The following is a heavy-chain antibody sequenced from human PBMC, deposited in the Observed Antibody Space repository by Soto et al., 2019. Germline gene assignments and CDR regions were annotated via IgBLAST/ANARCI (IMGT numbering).Heavy chain of an antibody. CDR2: ISAYNGNT. CDR1: GYTFTSYG. CDR3: ARVPTVTTYYGMDV. V-gene: IGHV1-18*01. Sequence: QVQLVQSGAEVKKPGASVKVSCKASGYTFTSYGISWVRQDPGRGLEWMGWISAYNGNTNYAQKLQGRVTMTTDTSPSTAYMELRSLRSDDTAVYYCARVPTVTTYYGMDVWGQGTTVTVSS. J-gene: IGHJ6*02. D-gene: IGHD4-4*01.